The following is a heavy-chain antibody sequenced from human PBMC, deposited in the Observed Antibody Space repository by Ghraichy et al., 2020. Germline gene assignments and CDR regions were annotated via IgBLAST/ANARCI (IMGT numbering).Heavy chain of an antibody. CDR2: INSDGSST. Sequence: GGSLRLSCAASGFTFSSYWMHWVRQAPGKGLVWVSRINSDGSSTSYADSVKGRFTISRDNAKNTLYLQMNSLRAEDTAVYYCARDSNPYCSSTSCRSGDWFDPWGQGTLVTVSS. V-gene: IGHV3-74*01. CDR1: GFTFSSYW. J-gene: IGHJ5*02. CDR3: ARDSNPYCSSTSCRSGDWFDP. D-gene: IGHD2-2*01.